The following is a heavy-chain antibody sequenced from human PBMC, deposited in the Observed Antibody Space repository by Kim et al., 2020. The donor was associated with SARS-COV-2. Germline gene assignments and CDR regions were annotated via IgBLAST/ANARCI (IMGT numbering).Heavy chain of an antibody. V-gene: IGHV5-51*01. J-gene: IGHJ5*02. CDR2: IYPSDSDT. CDR3: ARARGASGAQNWFDP. CDR1: GGSFSNYW. Sequence: GESLKISCKSSGGSFSNYWIAWVRQMPGDGLELMWVIYPSDSDTRYSPSFQGQVTISVDKSITTAYLQWSSLRASDTAIYYCARARGASGAQNWFDPWGQGTLVTVSS. D-gene: IGHD6-19*01.